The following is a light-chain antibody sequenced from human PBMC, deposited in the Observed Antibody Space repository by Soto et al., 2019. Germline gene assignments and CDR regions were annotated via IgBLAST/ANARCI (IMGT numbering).Light chain of an antibody. Sequence: QSVLTQPASVSGSPGQSITISCTGTSSGVGGYNYVSWYQQHPGKAPKLIISDVSNRPSGVSNRFSGSKSGNTASLTISGLQAEDEADYYCNSYTSSSTHVFGTGTKVTVL. CDR2: DVS. CDR1: SSGVGGYNY. CDR3: NSYTSSSTHV. J-gene: IGLJ1*01. V-gene: IGLV2-14*03.